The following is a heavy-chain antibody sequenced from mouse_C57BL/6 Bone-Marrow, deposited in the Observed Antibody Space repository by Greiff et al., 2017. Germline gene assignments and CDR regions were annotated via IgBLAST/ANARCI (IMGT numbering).Heavy chain of an antibody. J-gene: IGHJ2*01. CDR1: GFNIKDDY. CDR2: IDTENGDT. V-gene: IGHV14-4*01. Sequence: VQLKESGAELVRPGASVKLSCTASGFNIKDDYMHWVKQRPEQGLEWIGWIDTENGDTEYASKFQGKATITADTSSNTAYLQLSSLTSEDTAVYYCTTGPYFDYWGQGTTLTVSS. D-gene: IGHD3-1*01. CDR3: TTGPYFDY.